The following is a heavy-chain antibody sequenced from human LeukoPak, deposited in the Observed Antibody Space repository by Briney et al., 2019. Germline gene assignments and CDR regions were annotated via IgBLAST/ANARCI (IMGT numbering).Heavy chain of an antibody. D-gene: IGHD2-2*01. V-gene: IGHV1-18*01. CDR2: ISAYNGNT. CDR1: DYTFTSYG. J-gene: IGHJ4*02. CDR3: ARDLIVVVPADYKYYFDY. Sequence: ASVKVSCKASDYTFTSYGISWVRQAPGQGLEWMGWISAYNGNTNYAQKLQGRVTMTTDTSTSTAYMELRSLRSDDTAVYYCARDLIVVVPADYKYYFDYWGQGTLVTVSS.